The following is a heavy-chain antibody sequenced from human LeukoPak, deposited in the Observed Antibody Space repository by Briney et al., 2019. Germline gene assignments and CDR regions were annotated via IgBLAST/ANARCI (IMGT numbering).Heavy chain of an antibody. CDR3: ARDDGGSGSPNYYMDV. V-gene: IGHV1-69*13. D-gene: IGHD3-10*01. CDR2: IIPIFGTA. J-gene: IGHJ6*03. Sequence: SVKVSCKASGGTFSRYAISWVRQAPGQGLEWMGGIIPIFGTANYAQKFQGRVTITADESTSTAYMELSRLRSEDTAVYYCARDDGGSGSPNYYMDVWGKGTTVTVSS. CDR1: GGTFSRYA.